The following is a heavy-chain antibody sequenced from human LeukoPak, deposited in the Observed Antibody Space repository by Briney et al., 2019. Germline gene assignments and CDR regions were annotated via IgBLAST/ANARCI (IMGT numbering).Heavy chain of an antibody. CDR2: ISGSGGST. J-gene: IGHJ6*03. D-gene: IGHD2-15*01. CDR3: ARDCEGSGASGFYMDV. CDR1: GFTFSSYG. V-gene: IGHV3-23*01. Sequence: QTGGSLRLSCAASGFTFSSYGMSWVRQAPGKGLEWVSAISGSGGSTYYADSVKGRFTISRDNSKNTLYLQMNSLRAEDTAVYYCARDCEGSGASGFYMDVWGKGTTVTISS.